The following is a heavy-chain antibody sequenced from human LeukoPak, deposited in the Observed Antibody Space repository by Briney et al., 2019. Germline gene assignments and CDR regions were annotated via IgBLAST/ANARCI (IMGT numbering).Heavy chain of an antibody. CDR1: GFSLSTSGVG. CDR2: IYWNDDK. Sequence: SGPTLVKPTQTLTLTCTFSGFSLSTSGVGVGWIRQPPGKALEWLALIYWNDDKRYSPSLKSRLTITKDTSKNQVVLTMTNMDPVDTATYYCGHRRITMVRGATPDHHFDPWGQGTLVTVSS. V-gene: IGHV2-5*01. CDR3: GHRRITMVRGATPDHHFDP. J-gene: IGHJ5*02. D-gene: IGHD3-10*01.